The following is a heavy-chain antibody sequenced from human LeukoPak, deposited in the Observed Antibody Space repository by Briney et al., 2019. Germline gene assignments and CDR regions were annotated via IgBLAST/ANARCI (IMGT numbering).Heavy chain of an antibody. CDR2: IYYSGST. CDR1: GGSISSGDYY. V-gene: IGHV4-30-4*08. J-gene: IGHJ4*02. D-gene: IGHD4-23*01. Sequence: PSQTLSLTCTVSGGSISSGDYYWRWIRQPPGKGLEWIGYIYYSGSTYYNPSLKSRVTISVDTSKNQFSLKLSSVTAADTAVYYCASAVIYGGNTFDYWGQGTLVTVSS. CDR3: ASAVIYGGNTFDY.